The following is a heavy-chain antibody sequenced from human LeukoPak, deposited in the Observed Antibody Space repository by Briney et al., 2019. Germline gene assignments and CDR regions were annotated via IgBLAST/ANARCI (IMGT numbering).Heavy chain of an antibody. J-gene: IGHJ4*02. V-gene: IGHV3-23*01. CDR1: GFTFSIYA. D-gene: IGHD3-9*01. CDR3: AKVGLGGYFDWLLAPIDY. CDR2: ISGSGGST. Sequence: GGSLRLSCAASGFTFSIYAMSWVRQAPGKGLEWVSAISGSGGSTYYADSVKGRFTISRDNSKNTLYLQMNSLRAEDTAVYYCAKVGLGGYFDWLLAPIDYWGQGTLVTVSS.